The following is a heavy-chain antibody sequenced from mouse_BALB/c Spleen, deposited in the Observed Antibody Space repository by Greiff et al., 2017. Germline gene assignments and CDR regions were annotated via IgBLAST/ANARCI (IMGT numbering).Heavy chain of an antibody. CDR2: ILPGSGST. CDR3: GSRGGFAY. CDR1: GYTFSGYW. Sequence: QVQLQQSGAELVKPGASVKISCTATGYTFSGYWIEWVKQRPEHGLEWIGEILPGSGSTNYNEKVKGKATFTADTSSNTHYMQLSSLTSEDSAVYYCGSRGGFAYWGQGTLVTVSA. J-gene: IGHJ3*01. V-gene: IGHV1-9*01.